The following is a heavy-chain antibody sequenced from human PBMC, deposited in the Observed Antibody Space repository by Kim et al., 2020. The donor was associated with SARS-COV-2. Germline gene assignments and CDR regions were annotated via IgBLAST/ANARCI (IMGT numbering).Heavy chain of an antibody. CDR3: ASSPQWFGELFGYFDY. Sequence: GGSLRLSCAASGFTFSDYYMSWIRQAPGKGLEWVSYIRSSSSYTNYADSVKGRFTISRDNAKNSLYLQMNSLRAEDRAVYYCASSPQWFGELFGYFDYWGQGTLVTVSS. J-gene: IGHJ4*02. CDR2: IRSSSSYT. D-gene: IGHD3-10*01. CDR1: GFTFSDYY. V-gene: IGHV3-11*03.